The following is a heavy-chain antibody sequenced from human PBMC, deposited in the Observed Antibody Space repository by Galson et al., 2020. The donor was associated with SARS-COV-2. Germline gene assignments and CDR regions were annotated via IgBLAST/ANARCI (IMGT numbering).Heavy chain of an antibody. CDR2: TNSDGSDT. V-gene: IGHV3-74*03. CDR1: GFIFSQHW. J-gene: IGHJ3*02. D-gene: IGHD2-21*01. Sequence: GESLKISCAASGFIFSQHWIHWVRQAPEKGLVWVSRTNSDGSDTTYADSVRGRFVASRDNARNTLYLYMNGLRADDTAVYYCARDIPHNGLDIWGRGTAVTVSS. CDR3: ARDIPHNGLDI.